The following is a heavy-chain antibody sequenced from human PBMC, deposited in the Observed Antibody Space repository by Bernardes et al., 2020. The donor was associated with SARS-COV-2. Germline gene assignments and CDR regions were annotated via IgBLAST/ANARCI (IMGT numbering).Heavy chain of an antibody. D-gene: IGHD1-20*01. CDR1: GYTFTSYG. Sequence: ASVKVSCKTAGYTFTSYGISWVRQAPGQGLEWVGWISGYNGITTYAQKFKDRVTMTTDTSTSTAYMELRSLKSDDKAVYYCARDEGGNWNVMDSWGQGTLVTVAS. CDR3: ARDEGGNWNVMDS. V-gene: IGHV1-18*04. J-gene: IGHJ4*02. CDR2: ISGYNGIT.